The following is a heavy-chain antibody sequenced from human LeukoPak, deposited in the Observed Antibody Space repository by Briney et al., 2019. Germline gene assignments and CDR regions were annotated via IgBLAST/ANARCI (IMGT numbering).Heavy chain of an antibody. V-gene: IGHV3-30*02. J-gene: IGHJ4*02. CDR2: IRYDGSNK. D-gene: IGHD6-19*01. CDR1: GFTFSSYG. CDR3: AKSLPGIAVAGTFCSFDY. Sequence: GGSLRLSCAASGFTFSSYGMHWVRQAPGKGLEWVAFIRYDGSNKYYADSVKGRFTISRDNSKNTLYLQMNSLRAEDTAVYYCAKSLPGIAVAGTFCSFDYWGQGTLVTVSS.